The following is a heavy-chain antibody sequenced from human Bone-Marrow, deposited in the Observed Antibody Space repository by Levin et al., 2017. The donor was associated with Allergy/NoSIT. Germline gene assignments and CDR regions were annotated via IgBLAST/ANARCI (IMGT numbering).Heavy chain of an antibody. J-gene: IGHJ4*02. CDR1: GFTFRTYA. D-gene: IGHD6-19*01. CDR3: AKVGSGWSRNKLDS. V-gene: IGHV3-23*01. CDR2: ISGSGAGT. Sequence: GESLKISCAASGFTFRTYAMSWVRQAPGKGLEWLSGISGSGAGTFYADSVKGRFNISKDNSKNMVYLQLNSLRVEDTAVYYCAKVGSGWSRNKLDSWGQGTLVTVSS.